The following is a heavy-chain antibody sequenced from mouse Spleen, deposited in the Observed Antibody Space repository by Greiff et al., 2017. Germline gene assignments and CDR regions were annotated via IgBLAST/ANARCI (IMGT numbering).Heavy chain of an antibody. Sequence: QVQLQQSGAELVKPGASVKLSCKASGYTFTSYWMHWVKQRPGQGLEWIGMIHPNSGSTNYNEKFKSKATLTVDKSSSTAYMQLSSLTSEDSAVYYCARGGLLPYAMDYWGQGTSVTVSS. CDR1: GYTFTSYW. CDR2: IHPNSGST. CDR3: ARGGLLPYAMDY. V-gene: IGHV1-64*01. D-gene: IGHD2-3*01. J-gene: IGHJ4*01.